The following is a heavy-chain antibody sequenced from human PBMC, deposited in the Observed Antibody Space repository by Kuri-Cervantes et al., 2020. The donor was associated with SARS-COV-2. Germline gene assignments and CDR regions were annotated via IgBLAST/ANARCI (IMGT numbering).Heavy chain of an antibody. J-gene: IGHJ4*02. Sequence: LRLSCAVSGGSISSGGYSWSWIRQPAGKGLEWLGRVFPSGGTNYNPSLKSRLTISVDTSKKQFSLKLSSVTAADTAVYYCASSRASMITFGGVIDNFDYWGQGTLVTVSS. CDR1: GGSISSGGYS. V-gene: IGHV4-61*02. CDR2: VFPSGGT. CDR3: ASSRASMITFGGVIDNFDY. D-gene: IGHD3-16*02.